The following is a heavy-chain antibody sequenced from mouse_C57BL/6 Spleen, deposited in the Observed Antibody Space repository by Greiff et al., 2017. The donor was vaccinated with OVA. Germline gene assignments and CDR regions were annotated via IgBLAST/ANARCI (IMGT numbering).Heavy chain of an antibody. Sequence: QVQLQQSGAELVRPGASVTLSCKASGYTFTDYEMHWVKQTPVHGLEWIGAIDPETGGTAYNQKFKGKAILTADKSSSTAYMELRSRTSEDSAVYYCTRSLSSSYYFDYWGQGTTLTVSS. CDR3: TRSLSSSYYFDY. J-gene: IGHJ2*01. V-gene: IGHV1-15*01. CDR2: IDPETGGT. CDR1: GYTFTDYE. D-gene: IGHD1-1*01.